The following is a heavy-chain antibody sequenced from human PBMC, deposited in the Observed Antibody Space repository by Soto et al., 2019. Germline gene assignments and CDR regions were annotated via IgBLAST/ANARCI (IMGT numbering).Heavy chain of an antibody. CDR3: ARELRGGRYGMDG. J-gene: IGHJ6*02. Sequence: EVQLVESGGGLVQPGGSLRLSCAASGFTFSNYDMHWVRQVTGKGLVWVSGITTAGDTYYPGSVKGRFTISREKAKNSLYLPMNSLSAGDTAVYYCARELRGGRYGMDGWGQGATVTVSS. V-gene: IGHV3-13*01. CDR1: GFTFSNYD. CDR2: ITTAGDT.